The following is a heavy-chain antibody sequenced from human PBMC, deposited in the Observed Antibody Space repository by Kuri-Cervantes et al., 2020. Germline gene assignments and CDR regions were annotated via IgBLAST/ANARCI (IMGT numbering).Heavy chain of an antibody. CDR3: AKDLRSSSLRGGAFDI. Sequence: GESLKISCAASGFTFSSYGMHWVRQAPGKGLEWVSAISGSGGSTYYADSVKGRFTISRDNAKSSLYLQMNSLRAEDTALHFCAKDLRSSSLRGGAFDIWGQGTMVTVSS. J-gene: IGHJ3*02. D-gene: IGHD6-6*01. V-gene: IGHV3-23*01. CDR2: ISGSGGST. CDR1: GFTFSSYG.